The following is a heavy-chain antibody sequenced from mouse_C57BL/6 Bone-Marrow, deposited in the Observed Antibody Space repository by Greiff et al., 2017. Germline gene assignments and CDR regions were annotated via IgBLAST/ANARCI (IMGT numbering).Heavy chain of an antibody. D-gene: IGHD2-10*01. Sequence: VQLVESGAELVKPGASVKISCKASGYAFRSYWMNWVKQRPGKGLAWIGQIYPGDGDTNYNGKFKGKATLTADKSTSTAYMQLSSLTSEDSAVYFGVAYRGRWYWGQGTSVTVSS. CDR2: IYPGDGDT. CDR3: VAYRGRWY. V-gene: IGHV1-80*01. J-gene: IGHJ4*01. CDR1: GYAFRSYW.